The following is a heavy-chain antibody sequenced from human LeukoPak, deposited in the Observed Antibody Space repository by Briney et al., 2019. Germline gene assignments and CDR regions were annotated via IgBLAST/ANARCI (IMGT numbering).Heavy chain of an antibody. CDR3: ASLFDGGNGP. J-gene: IGHJ4*02. Sequence: ASVKVSCKASGGTFSNYAISWVRQAPGQGLEWMGWINPNSGGTNYAQKFQGRVTMTRDTSISTAYMELSRLRSDDTAVYYCASLFDGGNGPWGQGTLVTVSS. CDR1: GGTFSNYA. V-gene: IGHV1-2*02. CDR2: INPNSGGT. D-gene: IGHD4-23*01.